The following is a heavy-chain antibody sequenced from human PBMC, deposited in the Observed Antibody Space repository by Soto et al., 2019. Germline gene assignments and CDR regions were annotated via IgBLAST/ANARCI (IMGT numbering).Heavy chain of an antibody. CDR3: VRDYRPYYYGSARSGYYYYYGMDV. V-gene: IGHV1-69*01. Sequence: QVQLVQSGAEVKKPGSSVKVSCKASGGTFSSYAISWVRQAPGQGLEWMGGIIPIFGTANYAQKFQGRVTITADESTSTAYMELSSLRSEDTAVYYCVRDYRPYYYGSARSGYYYYYGMDVWGQGTTVTVSS. CDR1: GGTFSSYA. CDR2: IIPIFGTA. J-gene: IGHJ6*02. D-gene: IGHD3-10*01.